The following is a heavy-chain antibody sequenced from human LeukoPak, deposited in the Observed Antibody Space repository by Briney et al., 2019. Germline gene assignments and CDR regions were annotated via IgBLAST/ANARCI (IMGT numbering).Heavy chain of an antibody. CDR2: IRYDGSNK. CDR3: ARGVDTYDSSGYDY. Sequence: GGSLRLSCAASGFTFSSYGMHWVRQAPGKGLEWVAFIRYDGSNKYYADSVKGRFTISRDNSKNTLYLQMNRLRAEDTAVYYCARGVDTYDSSGYDYWGQGTLVTVSS. CDR1: GFTFSSYG. D-gene: IGHD3-22*01. V-gene: IGHV3-30*02. J-gene: IGHJ4*02.